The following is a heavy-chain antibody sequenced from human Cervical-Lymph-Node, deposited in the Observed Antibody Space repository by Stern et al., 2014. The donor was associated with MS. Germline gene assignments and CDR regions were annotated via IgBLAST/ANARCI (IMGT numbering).Heavy chain of an antibody. CDR3: TRGDYGGNAL. CDR1: GYSFTSYY. D-gene: IGHD4-23*01. CDR2: INPGGDYT. Sequence: QVQLVQSGAEVKKPGSSVKVSCQTSGYSFTSYYIHWVRQAPGQGLEWMGIINPGGDYTAYAPKFQGRVTVTSDTATNTVYMEVSSLKSEDTAVYYGTRGDYGGNALWGQGTLVTVSS. J-gene: IGHJ4*02. V-gene: IGHV1-46*01.